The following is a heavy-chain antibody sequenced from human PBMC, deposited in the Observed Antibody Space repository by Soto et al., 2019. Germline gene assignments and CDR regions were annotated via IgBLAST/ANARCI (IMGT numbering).Heavy chain of an antibody. CDR3: ARDYHLGPRPGYGIDV. CDR1: GYNFRSYG. V-gene: IGHV1-18*01. Sequence: QVHLVQSGAEVRKPGASVKVSCKTSGYNFRSYGVSWVRQAPGQGFEWLGWISPYTDQTDYAQKFQGRLTLTTDTSTSTFYMDLRSLTSDDTAVYYCARDYHLGPRPGYGIDVWGQGTTVIVSS. CDR2: ISPYTDQT. D-gene: IGHD3-3*02. J-gene: IGHJ6*02.